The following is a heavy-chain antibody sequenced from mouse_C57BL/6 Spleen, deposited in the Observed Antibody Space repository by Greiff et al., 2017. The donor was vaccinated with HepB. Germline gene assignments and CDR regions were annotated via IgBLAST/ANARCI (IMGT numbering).Heavy chain of an antibody. V-gene: IGHV1-7*01. CDR3: ASSRDHSNYVGYYAMDY. CDR1: GYTFTSYW. D-gene: IGHD2-5*01. CDR2: INPSSGYT. J-gene: IGHJ4*01. Sequence: QVQLQQSGAELAKPGASVKLSCKASGYTFTSYWMHWVKQRPGQGLEWIGYINPSSGYTKYNQKFKDKATLTADKSSSTAYMQLSSLTYEDSAVYYCASSRDHSNYVGYYAMDYWGQGTSVTVSS.